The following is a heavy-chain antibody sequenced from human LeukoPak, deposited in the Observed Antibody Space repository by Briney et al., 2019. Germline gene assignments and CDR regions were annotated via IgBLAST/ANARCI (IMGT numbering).Heavy chain of an antibody. Sequence: PGESLRLSCAASGFTFSSYAMSWVRQAPGKGLEWVSAISGSGGSTYYADSVKGRFTISRDNSKNTLYLQMNSLRAEDTAVYYCAKDITGLTANTKIVVVTAIHPNFDYWGQGTLVTVSS. CDR2: ISGSGGST. D-gene: IGHD2-21*02. V-gene: IGHV3-23*01. CDR1: GFTFSSYA. CDR3: AKDITGLTANTKIVVVTAIHPNFDY. J-gene: IGHJ4*02.